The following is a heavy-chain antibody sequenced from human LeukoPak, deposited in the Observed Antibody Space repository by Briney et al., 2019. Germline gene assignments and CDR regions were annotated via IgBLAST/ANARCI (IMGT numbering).Heavy chain of an antibody. V-gene: IGHV5-51*01. CDR2: IYPDDSES. CDR1: GYSFTNYW. Sequence: GEPLKISCEASGYSFTNYWIGWVRQMPGKGLEWMGIIYPDDSESKYSPSFQGQVTISADKSISTAYLQWSSLKASDTAMYYCAGSRDSSGYYYLIWGQGTLVTVSS. J-gene: IGHJ4*02. D-gene: IGHD3-22*01. CDR3: AGSRDSSGYYYLI.